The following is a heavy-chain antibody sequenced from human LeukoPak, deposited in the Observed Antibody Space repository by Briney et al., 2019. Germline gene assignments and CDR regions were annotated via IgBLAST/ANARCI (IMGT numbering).Heavy chain of an antibody. J-gene: IGHJ4*02. CDR3: ARDSLFATPSGGSDG. CDR1: GFSLSDYY. D-gene: IGHD3-16*01. CDR2: ISRRVGTI. Sequence: PGGCLRLSCAPAGFSLSDYYTSWVRQAPGGGRGWVSYISRRVGTIYYADSVKGRSTPSRDNAKNSLYLQMNSLTAEDTAEYSCARDSLFATPSGGSDGWGQGTLVTVST. V-gene: IGHV3-11*01.